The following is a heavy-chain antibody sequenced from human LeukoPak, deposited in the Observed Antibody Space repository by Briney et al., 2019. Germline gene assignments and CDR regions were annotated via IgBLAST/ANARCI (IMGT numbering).Heavy chain of an antibody. J-gene: IGHJ4*02. Sequence: PSETLSLTCSVSGVSICSYYWSWLRQPPGMGLEWIGVMHDSGTTFYNPSLKSRVTMSVDTSKMQFSLQLRSVTAADTAIYYCATYKRISGWYVFDYWGQGTLVTVSS. D-gene: IGHD6-19*01. CDR3: ATYKRISGWYVFDY. CDR1: GVSICSYY. V-gene: IGHV4-59*01. CDR2: MHDSGTT.